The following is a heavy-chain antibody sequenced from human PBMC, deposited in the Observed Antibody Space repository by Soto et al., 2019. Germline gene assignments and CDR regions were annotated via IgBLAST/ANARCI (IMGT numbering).Heavy chain of an antibody. CDR1: GFTFSSYS. CDR2: ISSSSSTI. Sequence: EVQLVESGGGLVQPGGSLRLSCAASGFTFSSYSMNWVRQAPGKGLEWVSYISSSSSTIYYADSVKGRFTISIDNAKNSLYLQTTCLRAEDRAVYYCAREGYYLTWFDAWGQGTLVTVSS. CDR3: AREGYYLTWFDA. J-gene: IGHJ5*02. D-gene: IGHD3-10*01. V-gene: IGHV3-48*01.